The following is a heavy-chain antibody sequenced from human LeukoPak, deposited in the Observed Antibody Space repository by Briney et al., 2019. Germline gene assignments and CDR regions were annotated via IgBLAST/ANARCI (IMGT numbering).Heavy chain of an antibody. Sequence: PGGSLRLFCVRSGFTFSIDWMIGVRHAPGEALVGVANIKRGGSQIHYADSVRGRFTISRDNTMNSLFLQMNSLRVEDTALYYCARNTTRSSGSTYFDALDMWGQGTMVSVSS. V-gene: IGHV3-7*01. CDR2: IKRGGSQI. J-gene: IGHJ3*02. D-gene: IGHD1-1*01. CDR1: GFTFSIDW. CDR3: ARNTTRSSGSTYFDALDM.